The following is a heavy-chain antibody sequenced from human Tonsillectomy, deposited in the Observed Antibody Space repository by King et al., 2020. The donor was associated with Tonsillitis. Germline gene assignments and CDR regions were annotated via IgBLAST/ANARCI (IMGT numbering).Heavy chain of an antibody. D-gene: IGHD3-22*01. CDR1: GFTFSSYD. CDR2: IGTAGGT. Sequence: VQLVELGGGLVQPGGSLRLSCAASGFTFSSYDRHGVRHATGKGLEWVAAIGTAGGTYYPGSVKGRFTLSRENAKNSLYLQMNSLRAGDTAVYYCAREGGDYYDSSGYFQAGAFDIWGQGTMVTVSS. J-gene: IGHJ3*02. V-gene: IGHV3-13*01. CDR3: AREGGDYYDSSGYFQAGAFDI.